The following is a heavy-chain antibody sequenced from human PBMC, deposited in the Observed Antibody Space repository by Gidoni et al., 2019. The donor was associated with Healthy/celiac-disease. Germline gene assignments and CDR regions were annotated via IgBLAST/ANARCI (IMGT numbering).Heavy chain of an antibody. CDR1: GFTFSSYS. V-gene: IGHV3-21*01. CDR2: ISSSSSYI. J-gene: IGHJ3*02. Sequence: EVQLVESGGGLVKPGGSLRRSCAASGFTFSSYSMNWVRQAPGKGLEWVSSISSSSSYIYYADSVKGRFTISRDNAKNSLYLQMNSLRAEDTAVYYCASDYGSGGPPLGVDDIWGQGTMVTVSS. D-gene: IGHD3-10*01. CDR3: ASDYGSGGPPLGVDDI.